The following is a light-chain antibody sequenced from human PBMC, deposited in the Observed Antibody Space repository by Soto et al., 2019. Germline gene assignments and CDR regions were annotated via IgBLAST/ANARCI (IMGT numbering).Light chain of an antibody. Sequence: GWTQSPATLSSSPGERATLSCRASQTVGSRLAWYQHKPGQAPRLLIYDASNRATGVPARFSGSGSGTDFTLTISSLEPDDFAVYYCQQRSHLIPSGQGGRPAV. CDR3: QQRSHLIP. J-gene: IGKJ5*01. CDR2: DAS. CDR1: QTVGSR. V-gene: IGKV3-11*01.